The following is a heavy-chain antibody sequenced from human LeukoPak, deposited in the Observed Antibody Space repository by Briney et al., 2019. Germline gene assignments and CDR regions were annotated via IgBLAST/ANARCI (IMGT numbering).Heavy chain of an antibody. CDR2: ISSSSSYI. D-gene: IGHD4-11*01. CDR1: GFTFSSYS. CDR3: ARVLMDAQGYSKSDY. V-gene: IGHV3-21*01. J-gene: IGHJ4*02. Sequence: GSLRLSCAASGFTFSSYSMNWVRQAPGKGPEWVSSISSSSSYIYYADSVKGRFTISRDNAKNSLYLQMNSLRAEDTAVYYCARVLMDAQGYSKSDYWGQGTLVTVSS.